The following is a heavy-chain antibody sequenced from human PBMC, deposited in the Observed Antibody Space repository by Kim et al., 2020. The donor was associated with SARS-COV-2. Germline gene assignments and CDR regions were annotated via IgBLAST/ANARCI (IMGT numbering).Heavy chain of an antibody. CDR1: GLTFSNYA. V-gene: IGHV3-23*01. CDR2: IRGSGDIT. D-gene: IGHD3-16*01. Sequence: GGSLRLSCAASGLTFSNYAVTWVRQAPGKGLEWVSTIRGSGDITFYADSVKGRFTISRDNSENTLYLQMNSLRADDTARYFCAKDPNGDYVGAFDMWGQGTMVTVSS. CDR3: AKDPNGDYVGAFDM. J-gene: IGHJ3*02.